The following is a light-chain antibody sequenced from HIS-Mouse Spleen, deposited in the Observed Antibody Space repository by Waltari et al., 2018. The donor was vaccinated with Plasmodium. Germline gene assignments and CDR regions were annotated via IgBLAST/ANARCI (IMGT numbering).Light chain of an antibody. CDR2: DVS. CDR3: CSYAGSYTFV. V-gene: IGLV2-11*01. Sequence: QSALPPPRPGSGSPGPSVPIPRTGTRRYVGGYKPVFWYQQHPGKAPKLMIYDVSKRPSGVPDRFSGSKSGNTASLTISGLQAEDEADYYCCSYAGSYTFVFGTGTKVTVL. J-gene: IGLJ1*01. CDR1: RRYVGGYKP.